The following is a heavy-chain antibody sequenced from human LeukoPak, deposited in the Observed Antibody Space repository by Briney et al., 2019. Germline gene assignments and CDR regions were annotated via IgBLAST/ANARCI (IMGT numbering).Heavy chain of an antibody. D-gene: IGHD3-16*01. J-gene: IGHJ4*02. CDR3: ARETYDYVWGSYLDY. CDR1: GFTFSSYA. Sequence: PGGSLRLSCAASGFTFSSYAMNWVRQAPGKGLEWVSSISGSGGSTYRVDSVKGRFTISRDNSKNTLYLQMNSLRAEDTAVYYCARETYDYVWGSYLDYWGQGTLVTVSS. CDR2: ISGSGGST. V-gene: IGHV3-23*01.